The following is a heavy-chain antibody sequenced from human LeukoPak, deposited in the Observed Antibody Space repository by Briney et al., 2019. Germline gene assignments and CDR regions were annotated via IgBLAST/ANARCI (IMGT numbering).Heavy chain of an antibody. CDR1: GYTLTELS. Sequence: GASVKVSFKVSGYTLTELSMHWVRQAPGKGLEWMGGFDPEDGETIYAQKFQGRVTMTEDTSTDTAYMELSGLASDDTAVFYCARVDSVIGRYFAFDNWGQGTLITVSS. J-gene: IGHJ4*02. CDR3: ARVDSVIGRYFAFDN. V-gene: IGHV1-24*01. D-gene: IGHD1-26*01. CDR2: FDPEDGET.